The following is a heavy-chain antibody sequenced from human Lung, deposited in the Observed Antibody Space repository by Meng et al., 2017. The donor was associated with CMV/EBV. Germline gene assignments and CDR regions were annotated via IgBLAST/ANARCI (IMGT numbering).Heavy chain of an antibody. CDR2: ISNDGSNE. V-gene: IGHV3-30-3*01. CDR1: GFSFSIYG. Sequence: LSLTXEASGFSFSIYGMHWVRQAPGKGLEWVALISNDGSNEYYADSVEGRFTISRDNSKNTLYLQMNSLRTEDTAVYYCATVISSYSSTWEYNLYYAYYGMDDWGQGXTVTVSS. J-gene: IGHJ6*02. CDR3: ATVISSYSSTWEYNLYYAYYGMDD. D-gene: IGHD6-13*01.